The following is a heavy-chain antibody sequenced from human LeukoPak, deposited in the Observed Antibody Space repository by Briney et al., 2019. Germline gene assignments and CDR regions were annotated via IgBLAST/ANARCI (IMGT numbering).Heavy chain of an antibody. J-gene: IGHJ4*02. V-gene: IGHV3-74*01. CDR3: AGTWSFDY. CDR2: ISGDGTTT. CDR1: GFTFSNDW. Sequence: GGSLRLSCAVSGFTFSNDWMHWVRQAPGKGLLWVSRISGDGTTTNYADSVKGRFTISRDNAKHMLYLQMDSLRAEDTAVYYCAGTWSFDYWGQGTLVTVSS. D-gene: IGHD2-15*01.